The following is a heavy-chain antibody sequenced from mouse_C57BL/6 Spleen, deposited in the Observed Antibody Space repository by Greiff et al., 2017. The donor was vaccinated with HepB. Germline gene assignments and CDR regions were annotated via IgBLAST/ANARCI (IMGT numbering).Heavy chain of an antibody. D-gene: IGHD1-1*01. CDR1: GYTFTSYW. J-gene: IGHJ2*01. Sequence: QVQLQQPGAELVKPGASVKLSCKASGYTFTSYWMQWVKQRPGQGLEWIGEIDPSDSYTNYNQKFKGKATLTVDTSSSTAYMQLSSLTSEDSAVYYCARRVLVTTVVASYYFDYWGQGTTLTVSS. CDR2: IDPSDSYT. V-gene: IGHV1-50*01. CDR3: ARRVLVTTVVASYYFDY.